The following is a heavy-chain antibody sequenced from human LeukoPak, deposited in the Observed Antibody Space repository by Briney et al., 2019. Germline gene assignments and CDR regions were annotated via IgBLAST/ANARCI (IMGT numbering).Heavy chain of an antibody. CDR2: IYSGGST. CDR1: GFTVSSNY. J-gene: IGHJ2*01. V-gene: IGHV3-66*01. D-gene: IGHD6-19*01. Sequence: PGGSLRLSCAASGFTVSSNYMSWVRQAPGKGLGWASVIYSGGSTYYADSVKGRFTISRDNSKDTLYLQMNSLRAEDTAVYYCARGPRYSSGWYYWYFDLWGRGTLVTVSS. CDR3: ARGPRYSSGWYYWYFDL.